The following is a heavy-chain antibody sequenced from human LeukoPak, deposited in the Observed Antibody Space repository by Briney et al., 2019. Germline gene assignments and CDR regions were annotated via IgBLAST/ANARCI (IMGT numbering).Heavy chain of an antibody. CDR2: TSPYNGDT. Sequence: ASVKVSCKASGYTFSDYSITWVRQAPGQGLELMGWTSPYNGDTNYAQNFQGRVTVTTSRSTTTGTLNLRNLRSDDTAVYYCARVTTVTRSTWSWGPKKIGQEVNWFDPWGEGTLITVS. CDR1: GYTFSDYS. J-gene: IGHJ5*02. D-gene: IGHD4-17*01. V-gene: IGHV1-18*01. CDR3: ARVTTVTRSTWSWGPKKIGQEVNWFDP.